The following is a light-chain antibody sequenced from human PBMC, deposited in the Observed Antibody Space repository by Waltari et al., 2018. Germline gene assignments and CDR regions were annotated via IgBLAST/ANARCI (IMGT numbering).Light chain of an antibody. V-gene: IGKV1-5*03. CDR1: QSISSW. CDR3: QQYNSYWT. Sequence: DIQMTQSPSTLSASVGDRVTITCRASQSISSWLAWYQQKPGKAPKLLLYKASSLESGVPSRFSGGGSGTEFTLTISSLQPDDFATYYCQQYNSYWTFGQGTKVEIK. J-gene: IGKJ1*01. CDR2: KAS.